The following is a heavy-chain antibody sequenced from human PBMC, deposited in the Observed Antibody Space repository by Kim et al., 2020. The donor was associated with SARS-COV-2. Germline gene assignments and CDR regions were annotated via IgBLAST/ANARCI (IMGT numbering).Heavy chain of an antibody. CDR2: INAGNGDA. CDR3: ASGQWLVPYNWFDP. Sequence: ASVKVYCKASGYSFTAYVIHWVRQAPGQSLEWMGWINAGNGDAKYSLKFQGRVTITRDTSASTAYMELSSLRSEDTAVYYCASGQWLVPYNWFDPWGQGTLVTVSS. D-gene: IGHD6-19*01. V-gene: IGHV1-3*01. CDR1: GYSFTAYV. J-gene: IGHJ5*02.